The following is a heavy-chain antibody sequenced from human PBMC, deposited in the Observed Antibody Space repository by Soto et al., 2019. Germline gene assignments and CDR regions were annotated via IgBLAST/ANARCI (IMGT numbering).Heavy chain of an antibody. J-gene: IGHJ4*02. V-gene: IGHV3-48*02. CDR2: ISSGSKTI. D-gene: IGHD1-26*01. CDR1: GFTFSSYS. CDR3: AREDVLGARSFDY. Sequence: GGSLRLSCVASGFTFSSYSVNWVRQAPGKGLEWVSYISSGSKTIFYADSVKGRFTVSRDNAKNSQFLQMNSLRDDDTAVYYCAREDVLGARSFDYWGRGTLVTVSS.